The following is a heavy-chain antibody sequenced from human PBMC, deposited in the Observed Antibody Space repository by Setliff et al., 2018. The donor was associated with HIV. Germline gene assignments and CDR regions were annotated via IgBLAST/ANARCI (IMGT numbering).Heavy chain of an antibody. D-gene: IGHD5-12*01. CDR3: ARGIYTGYDHFDY. Sequence: GGSLRLSCAASGFTLSDYSMSWVRQAPGKGLEWVSYISSSSSTIYYADSVKGRFTISRDNAKNSLYLQMNSLRAEDTAVYYCARGIYTGYDHFDYWGQGTLVTVSS. J-gene: IGHJ4*02. CDR2: ISSSSSTI. CDR1: GFTLSDYS. V-gene: IGHV3-48*01.